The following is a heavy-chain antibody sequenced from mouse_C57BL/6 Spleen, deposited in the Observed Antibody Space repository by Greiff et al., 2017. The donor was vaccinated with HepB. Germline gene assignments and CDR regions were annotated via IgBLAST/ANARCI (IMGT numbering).Heavy chain of an antibody. CDR2: INPNNGGT. V-gene: IGHV1-26*01. J-gene: IGHJ4*01. D-gene: IGHD1-1*01. CDR3: ARRVVPNAMDY. Sequence: VQLQQSGPELVKPGASVKISCKASGYTFTDYYMNWVKQSHGKSLEWIGDINPNNGGTSYNQKFKGKATLTVDKSSSTAYMELRSLTSEDSAVYYCARRVVPNAMDYWGQGTSVTVSS. CDR1: GYTFTDYY.